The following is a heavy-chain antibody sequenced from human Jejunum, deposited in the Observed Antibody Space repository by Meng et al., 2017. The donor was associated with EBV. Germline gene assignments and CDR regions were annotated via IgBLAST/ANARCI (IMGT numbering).Heavy chain of an antibody. CDR3: ARGNSGFDH. CDR1: GGSISTGGYS. D-gene: IGHD6-19*01. CDR2: IYHSGSA. V-gene: IGHV4-30-2*06. Sequence: QVQLQESGPGLVQPSGTLSLTCTVSGGSISTGGYSWHWIRQSPGKGLEWIGYIYHSGSAYYNPSLKSRLTLSVDRSRDQFSLKLISVTAADTAVYYCARGNSGFDHWGQGTLVTVSS. J-gene: IGHJ5*02.